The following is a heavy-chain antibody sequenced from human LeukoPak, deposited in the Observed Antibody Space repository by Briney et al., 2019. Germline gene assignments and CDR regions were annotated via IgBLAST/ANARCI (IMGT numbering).Heavy chain of an antibody. Sequence: SETLSLTCTVSGGSISSSGYYWGWIRQPPGTGLEWIGSMYYSGSTYYNPSLKSRVTMSVDTSKNQFSLKLSSVTAADTAVYYCARDTYYYDSSGYSQLDYWGQGTLVTVSS. D-gene: IGHD3-22*01. CDR3: ARDTYYYDSSGYSQLDY. J-gene: IGHJ4*02. CDR2: MYYSGST. V-gene: IGHV4-39*07. CDR1: GGSISSSGYY.